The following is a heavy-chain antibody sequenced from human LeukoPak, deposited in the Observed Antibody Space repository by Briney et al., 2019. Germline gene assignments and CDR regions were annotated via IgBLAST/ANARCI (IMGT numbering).Heavy chain of an antibody. CDR3: ARPLVGTARID. D-gene: IGHD5-18*01. J-gene: IGHJ4*02. Sequence: SETLSLTCTVSGDSMSSSTYCWAWIHQPPGKGLEWIGSIFYGGRTYYNPSLKGRVTISTDTSKNQFSLKLTSVTAADTAVYYCARPLVGTARIDWGQGTLVTVSS. V-gene: IGHV4-39*01. CDR1: GDSMSSSTYC. CDR2: IFYGGRT.